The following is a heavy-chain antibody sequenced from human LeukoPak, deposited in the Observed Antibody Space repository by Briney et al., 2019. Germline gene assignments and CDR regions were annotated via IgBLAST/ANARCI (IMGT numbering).Heavy chain of an antibody. J-gene: IGHJ6*03. D-gene: IGHD1-26*01. CDR2: ISAYNGNT. CDR3: ARPGMQWELGNSLGRYYYMDV. CDR1: GYTFTSYG. V-gene: IGHV1-18*01. Sequence: PMASVKVSCKASGYTFTSYGISWVRQAPGQGLEWMGWISAYNGNTNYAQKLQGRVTMTTDTSTSTAYMELRSLRSDDTAVYYCARPGMQWELGNSLGRYYYMDVWGKGTTVTVSS.